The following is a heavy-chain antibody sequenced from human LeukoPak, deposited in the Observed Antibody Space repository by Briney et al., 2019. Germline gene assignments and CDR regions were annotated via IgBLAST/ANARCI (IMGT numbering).Heavy chain of an antibody. D-gene: IGHD2-8*01. Sequence: PSETLSLTCTVSGGSISSSSYYWGWIRQPPGKGLEWIGRINYSGSTYYNPSLKSRVTISVDTSKNQFSLKLSSVTAADTAVYYCARPIGYCTNGVCPTVWFDPWGQGTLVTVSS. J-gene: IGHJ5*02. CDR3: ARPIGYCTNGVCPTVWFDP. CDR2: INYSGST. V-gene: IGHV4-39*01. CDR1: GGSISSSSYY.